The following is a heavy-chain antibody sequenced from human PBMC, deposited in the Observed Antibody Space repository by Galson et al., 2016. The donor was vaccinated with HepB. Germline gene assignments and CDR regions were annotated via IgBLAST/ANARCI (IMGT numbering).Heavy chain of an antibody. J-gene: IGHJ4*02. Sequence: SETLSLTCTVSGGSISGSSYYWGWIRQPPGNGLEWIGGINYSWSTYYNPSFESRVTIPIDTSQNQISLKLNSVTAADTALYYCARDLGGGAHFRAPPYWGQGILVTVSS. D-gene: IGHD3-10*01. CDR2: INYSWST. CDR3: ARDLGGGAHFRAPPY. CDR1: GGSISGSSYY. V-gene: IGHV4-39*07.